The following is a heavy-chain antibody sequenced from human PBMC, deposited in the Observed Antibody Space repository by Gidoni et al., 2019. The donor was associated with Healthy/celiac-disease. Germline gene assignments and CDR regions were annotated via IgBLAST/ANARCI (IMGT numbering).Heavy chain of an antibody. CDR1: GFTFSSYG. CDR3: ARDYSGYDPYFDY. CDR2: ISYDGSNK. J-gene: IGHJ4*02. Sequence: QVQLVESGGGVVQPGRSLRLSCAASGFTFSSYGMHWVRQAPGKGLGWVAVISYDGSNKYYADSVKGRFTISRDNSKNTLYLQMNSLRAEDTAVYYSARDYSGYDPYFDYWGQGTLVTVSS. D-gene: IGHD5-12*01. V-gene: IGHV3-30*03.